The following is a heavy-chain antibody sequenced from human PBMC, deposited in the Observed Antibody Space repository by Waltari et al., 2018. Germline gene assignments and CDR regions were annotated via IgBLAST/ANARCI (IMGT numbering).Heavy chain of an antibody. CDR3: ARDRGRELYLDS. CDR2: IHGSGRS. Sequence: TCAVSGDSISGTYWWSWVRQPPGKGLEWIGQIHGSGRSNYNPSLESRVTVSIDTSNNHFSLKVTSATAADTAVYYCARDRGRELYLDSWGQGTLVTVSP. D-gene: IGHD2-15*01. CDR1: GDSISGTYW. V-gene: IGHV4-4*02. J-gene: IGHJ4*02.